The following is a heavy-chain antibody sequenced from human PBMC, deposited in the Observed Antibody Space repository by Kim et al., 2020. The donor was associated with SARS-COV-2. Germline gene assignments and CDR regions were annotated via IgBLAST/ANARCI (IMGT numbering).Heavy chain of an antibody. V-gene: IGHV3-7*01. CDR1: GFAFTRDW. Sequence: GGSLRLSCAASGFAFTRDWMTWVRQAPGKGLEWVANIKPDGTQKYYVDSVKGRFIISRDNAKNSLYVQMNSLRAEDTALYYCGRHNGYYNYAIDVWGQGT. CDR2: IKPDGTQK. CDR3: GRHNGYYNYAIDV. J-gene: IGHJ6*02. D-gene: IGHD2-8*01.